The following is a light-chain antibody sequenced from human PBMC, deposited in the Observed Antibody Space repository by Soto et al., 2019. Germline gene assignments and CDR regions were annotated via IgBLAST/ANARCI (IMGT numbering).Light chain of an antibody. J-gene: IGKJ1*01. CDR3: QQSYSTPCT. CDR1: QSISNY. Sequence: DLPMTQSPSSLSASVGDRVTITCRASQSISNYLNWYQQKPGKAPKLLIYAASSLQSGVPSRFSGSGSGTDFTLTISSLQPEDFATYYCQQSYSTPCTFGQGTKVEIK. CDR2: AAS. V-gene: IGKV1-39*01.